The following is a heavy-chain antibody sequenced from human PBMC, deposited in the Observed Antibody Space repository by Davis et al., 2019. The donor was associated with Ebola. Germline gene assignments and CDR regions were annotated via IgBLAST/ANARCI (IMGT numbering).Heavy chain of an antibody. D-gene: IGHD6-13*01. J-gene: IGHJ4*02. CDR3: AREGGPIAAAGTFEY. Sequence: ASVKVSCKASGYTFTSYYMHWVRQAPGQGLEWMGWINPNSGGTNYAQKFQGRVTMTRDTSISTAYMELSRLRSDDTAVYYCAREGGPIAAAGTFEYWGQGTLVTVSS. V-gene: IGHV1-2*02. CDR2: INPNSGGT. CDR1: GYTFTSYY.